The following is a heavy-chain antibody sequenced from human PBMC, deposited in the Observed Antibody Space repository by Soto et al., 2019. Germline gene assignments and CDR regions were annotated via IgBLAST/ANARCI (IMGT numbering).Heavy chain of an antibody. J-gene: IGHJ3*01. CDR2: LYDLDGS. V-gene: IGHV3-53*01. CDR3: ASWHEREHAYDV. Sequence: DVQLVESGGGLIQPGESLRLSCAAFGFTISGKKYVAWVRQAPGKGLEWVSALYDLDGSFYADSVKGRFTTSSDSSKTTVYIQMNDLGPAETAVYYCASWHEREHAYDVWGQGTTVTVSS. D-gene: IGHD1-1*01. CDR1: GFTISGKKY.